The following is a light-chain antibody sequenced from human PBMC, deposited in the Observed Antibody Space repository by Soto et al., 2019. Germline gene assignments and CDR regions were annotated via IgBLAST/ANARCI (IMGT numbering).Light chain of an antibody. CDR1: NIGSKS. J-gene: IGLJ3*02. CDR3: HVWDSSGDHPV. V-gene: IGLV3-21*02. CDR2: DAS. Sequence: SYELTQPPSVSVAPGQTARITCGGNNIGSKSVHWYQQKPGQAPVLVVYDASDRPSGIPDRLSGSNSWDKATLTISGVEAGDEADYSCHVWDSSGDHPVFGGGTKLTVL.